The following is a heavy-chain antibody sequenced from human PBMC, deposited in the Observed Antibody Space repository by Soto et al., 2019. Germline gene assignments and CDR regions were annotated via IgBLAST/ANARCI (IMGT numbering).Heavy chain of an antibody. D-gene: IGHD4-4*01. CDR1: AGTFSSYA. J-gene: IGHJ6*02. CDR2: IIPRFGTA. Sequence: QVQLVQSGAEVKKPGSSVKVSCKASAGTFSSYAISWVRQAPGQGLEWMGGIIPRFGTANYAQKFQGRVTITADEXXSXAXXDLSSLRSEDTAVFYCARTVTTVIASGYYYYGMDAWGQGTTVTVSS. V-gene: IGHV1-69*12. CDR3: ARTVTTVIASGYYYYGMDA.